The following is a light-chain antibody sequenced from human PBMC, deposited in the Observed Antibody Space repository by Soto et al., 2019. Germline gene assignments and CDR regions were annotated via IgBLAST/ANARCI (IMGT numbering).Light chain of an antibody. Sequence: ETVMTQSPATLSVSPGERATLSCRASQSVTNNLAWYQQKPGQAPRLLIYGASTRATGIPARFSGSGSGTEFALTISSLQSEDSAVYFCQQYNNWPPYTFGQGTKVDIK. J-gene: IGKJ2*01. CDR3: QQYNNWPPYT. CDR1: QSVTNN. CDR2: GAS. V-gene: IGKV3-15*01.